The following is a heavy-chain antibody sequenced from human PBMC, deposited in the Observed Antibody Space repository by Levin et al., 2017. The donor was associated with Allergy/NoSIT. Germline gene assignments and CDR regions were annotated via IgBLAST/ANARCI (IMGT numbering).Heavy chain of an antibody. J-gene: IGHJ5*02. CDR1: GGSVSSGSYY. CDR2: IYYSGST. CDR3: AREAWGIVGATTDGFDP. D-gene: IGHD1-26*01. V-gene: IGHV4-61*01. Sequence: SETLSLTCTVSGGSVSSGSYYWSWIRQPPGKGLEWIGYIYYSGSTNYNPSLKSRVTISVDTSKNQFSLKLSSVTAADTAVYYCAREAWGIVGATTDGFDPWGQGTLVTVSS.